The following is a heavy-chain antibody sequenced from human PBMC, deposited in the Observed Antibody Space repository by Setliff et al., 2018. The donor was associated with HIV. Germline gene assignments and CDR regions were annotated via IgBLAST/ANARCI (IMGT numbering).Heavy chain of an antibody. D-gene: IGHD4-4*01. CDR3: AKTSPKDGYSSDF. Sequence: GASVKVSCKASGYTFSDYYLHWVRQAPGQGLEWMGWISAHNGHTNYAQKFQDRVTMTTDTSTNTAYMELSSLGSDDTAVYYCAKTSPKDGYSSDFWGQGTRVTVSS. CDR2: ISAHNGHT. V-gene: IGHV1-18*04. CDR1: GYTFSDYY. J-gene: IGHJ4*02.